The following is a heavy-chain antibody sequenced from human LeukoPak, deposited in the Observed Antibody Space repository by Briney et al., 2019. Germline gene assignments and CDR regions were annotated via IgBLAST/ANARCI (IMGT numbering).Heavy chain of an antibody. D-gene: IGHD5-24*01. J-gene: IGHJ2*01. CDR1: GYTFTSYY. V-gene: IGHV1-46*01. CDR2: INPSGGST. CDR3: ARDGVRDGYKYWYFDL. Sequence: ASVKVSCKSSGYTFTSYYMHWVRQAPGQGLEWMGIINPSGGSTSYAQKFQGRVTMTRDTSTSTVYMELSSLRSEDTAVYYCARDGVRDGYKYWYFDLWGRGTLVTVSS.